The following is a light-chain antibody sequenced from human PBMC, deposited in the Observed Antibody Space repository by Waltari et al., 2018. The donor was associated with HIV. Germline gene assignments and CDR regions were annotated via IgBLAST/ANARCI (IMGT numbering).Light chain of an antibody. J-gene: IGLJ3*02. V-gene: IGLV2-8*01. Sequence: QSALTQPPSAPGSPGQSVTIPCTGTSSDIGGYNYVSWEQQPPDKAPKLMIYEVSKRASGFPDRFSGPKSGNTASRTVSGLQAGDEANYYCYSYAGSNNWVFGGGTKLTVL. CDR2: EVS. CDR1: SSDIGGYNY. CDR3: YSYAGSNNWV.